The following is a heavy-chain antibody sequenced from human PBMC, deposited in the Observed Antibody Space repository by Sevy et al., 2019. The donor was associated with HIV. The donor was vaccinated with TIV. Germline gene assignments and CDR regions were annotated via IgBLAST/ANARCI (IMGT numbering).Heavy chain of an antibody. V-gene: IGHV5-51*01. CDR2: IYPGDSDT. J-gene: IGHJ3*02. D-gene: IGHD5-12*01. Sequence: GESLKISCKGSGYSFTSYWIGWVRQMPGKGLEWMGIIYPGDSDTRYSPSFQGQVTISADKSISTAYLQWSSLKASDTAMYYCARQRQRWLQLRGGGVEAFDIWRQGTMVTVSS. CDR1: GYSFTSYW. CDR3: ARQRQRWLQLRGGGVEAFDI.